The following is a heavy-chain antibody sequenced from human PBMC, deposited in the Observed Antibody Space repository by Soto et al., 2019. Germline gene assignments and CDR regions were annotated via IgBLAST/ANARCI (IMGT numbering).Heavy chain of an antibody. CDR3: VRDSLYSSYHPSHNY. CDR1: GFTFSSYE. CDR2: ISSSGGTI. D-gene: IGHD5-12*01. J-gene: IGHJ4*02. Sequence: PGGSLRLSCAASGFTFSSYEMNWVRQAPGKGLEWVSYISSSGGTIYYADSVKGRFTISRDNAKNSLYLQMNSLRAEDTAVYYCVRDSLYSSYHPSHNYWGQGTLVTVSS. V-gene: IGHV3-48*03.